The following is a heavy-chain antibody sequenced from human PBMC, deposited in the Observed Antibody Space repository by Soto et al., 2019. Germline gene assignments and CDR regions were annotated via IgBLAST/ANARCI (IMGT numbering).Heavy chain of an antibody. D-gene: IGHD6-19*01. V-gene: IGHV3-23*01. J-gene: IGHJ4*02. CDR3: AGFSRFGCGCPPGL. CDR2: ISDMGDRV. Sequence: QLLESGGGLVQPGGSPRLSCAASGFTFGIYAMSWVRQAPGKRLEWLSSISDMGDRVYYADSVKGRFTVSRDNSKNHPYLENERLRGGDPAVFFWAGFSRFGCGCPPGLWGRGTLVTVSS. CDR1: GFTFGIYA.